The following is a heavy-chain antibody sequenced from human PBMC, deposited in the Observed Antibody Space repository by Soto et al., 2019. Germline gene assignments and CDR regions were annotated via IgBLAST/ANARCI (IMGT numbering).Heavy chain of an antibody. J-gene: IGHJ6*02. V-gene: IGHV3-23*01. CDR1: GFTFVDYA. Sequence: GGSLRLSCAGSGFTFVDYAMTWVRQAPGKGLEWVSSISGSGGATYFADSVKGRFTISRDSSKNTLYLQMNSLRAEDTAVYYCAKLVTAAGTTAEDYYYYYGRDVWGQGTTVTVSS. CDR2: ISGSGGAT. D-gene: IGHD6-13*01. CDR3: AKLVTAAGTTAEDYYYYYGRDV.